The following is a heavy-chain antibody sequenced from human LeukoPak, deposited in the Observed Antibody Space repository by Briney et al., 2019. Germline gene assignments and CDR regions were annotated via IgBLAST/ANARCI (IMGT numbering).Heavy chain of an antibody. J-gene: IGHJ4*02. V-gene: IGHV3-74*01. CDR1: GFTFSNYW. D-gene: IGHD3-10*01. CDR2: ISSDGSST. CDR3: ARDLRFGELLSTYYFDY. Sequence: GGSLRLSCAASGFTFSNYWMHWVRQAPGHGLVWVSRISSDGSSTNYADSVKGRFTISRDNAKNTLFLQMNSLRAEDTAVYFCARDLRFGELLSTYYFDYWGQGTLVTVSS.